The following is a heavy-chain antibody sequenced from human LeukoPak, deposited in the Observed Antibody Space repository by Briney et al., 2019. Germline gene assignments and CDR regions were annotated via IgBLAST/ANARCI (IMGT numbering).Heavy chain of an antibody. V-gene: IGHV1-45*02. J-gene: IGHJ4*02. CDR1: GYTFTYRY. Sequence: ASVKVSCKASGYTFTYRYLHWVRQAPGQALEWMGWITPFNGNTNYAQKFQDRVTITRDRSMSTAYMELSSLRSEDTAMYYCARDRAVAGPHYFDYWGQGTLVTVSS. CDR2: ITPFNGNT. CDR3: ARDRAVAGPHYFDY. D-gene: IGHD6-19*01.